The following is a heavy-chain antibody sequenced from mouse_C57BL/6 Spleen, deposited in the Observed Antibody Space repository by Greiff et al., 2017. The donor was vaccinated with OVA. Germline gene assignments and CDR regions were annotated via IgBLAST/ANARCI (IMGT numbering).Heavy chain of an antibody. CDR1: GYTFTSYW. CDR2: IYPSDSET. Sequence: QVQLKESGAELMKPGASVKLSCKASGYTFTSYWMDWVKQRPGQGLEWIGNIYPSDSETHYNQKFKDKATLTVDKSSSTAYMQLSSLTSEDSAVYYCARGNYYGNYDYFDYWGQGTTLTVSS. J-gene: IGHJ2*01. D-gene: IGHD2-1*01. CDR3: ARGNYYGNYDYFDY. V-gene: IGHV1-61*01.